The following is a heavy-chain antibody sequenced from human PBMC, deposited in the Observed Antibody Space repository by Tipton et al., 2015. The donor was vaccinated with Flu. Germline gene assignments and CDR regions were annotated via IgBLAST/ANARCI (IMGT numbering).Heavy chain of an antibody. J-gene: IGHJ6*02. CDR3: ARVNGSHEYYYGMDA. Sequence: QLVQSGAEVKKPGESLKISCKGSGYNFTNYWIDWVRQMPGKGLERMGIIYPGDSDTRYSPSFQGQVTISADKSISTAYLQWSSLKASDTAMYYCARVNGSHEYYYGMDAWGQGTTVTVSS. CDR2: IYPGDSDT. CDR1: GYNFTNYW. D-gene: IGHD1-26*01. V-gene: IGHV5-51*01.